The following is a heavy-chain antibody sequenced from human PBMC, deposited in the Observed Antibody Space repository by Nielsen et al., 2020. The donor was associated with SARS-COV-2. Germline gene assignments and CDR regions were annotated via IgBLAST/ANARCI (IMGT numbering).Heavy chain of an antibody. V-gene: IGHV3-9*01. CDR1: GFTFSSYG. Sequence: GGSLRLSCAASGFTFSSYGMHWVRQAPGKGLEWVSGISWNSGSIGYADSVKGRFTISRDNAKNSLYLQMNSLRAEDTALYYCAKEDWYGMDVWGQGTTVTVSS. CDR3: AKEDWYGMDV. J-gene: IGHJ6*02. CDR2: ISWNSGSI. D-gene: IGHD3/OR15-3a*01.